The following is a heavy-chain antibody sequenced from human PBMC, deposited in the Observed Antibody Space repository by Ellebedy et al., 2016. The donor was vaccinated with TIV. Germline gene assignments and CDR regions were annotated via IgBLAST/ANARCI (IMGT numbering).Heavy chain of an antibody. J-gene: IGHJ4*02. CDR3: ARDTSDTGSSSGSYYNSLDY. CDR2: IRYDGSNK. Sequence: GGSLRLSCAASGFTFSSYGMHWVRQAPGKGLEWVAFIRYDGSNKYYADSVKGRFTISRDNAKNSLYLQMNSLRAEDTAVYYCARDTSDTGSSSGSYYNSLDYWGQGTLVTVSS. V-gene: IGHV3-30*02. D-gene: IGHD3-10*01. CDR1: GFTFSSYG.